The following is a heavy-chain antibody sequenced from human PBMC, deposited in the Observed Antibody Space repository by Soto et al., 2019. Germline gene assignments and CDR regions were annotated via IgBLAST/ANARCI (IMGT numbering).Heavy chain of an antibody. CDR3: ARWSGVMITFGGVIADDAFDI. CDR1: GGSISSYY. CDR2: IYYSGST. Sequence: PSETLSLTCTVSGGSISSYYWSWIRQPPGKGLEWIGYIYYSGSTNYNPSLKSRVTISVDTSKNQFSLKLSSVTAADTAVYYCARWSGVMITFGGVIADDAFDIWGQGTMVTVS. J-gene: IGHJ3*02. V-gene: IGHV4-59*08. D-gene: IGHD3-16*02.